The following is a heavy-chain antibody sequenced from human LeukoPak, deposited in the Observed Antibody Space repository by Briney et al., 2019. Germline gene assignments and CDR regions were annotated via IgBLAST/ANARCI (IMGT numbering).Heavy chain of an antibody. D-gene: IGHD2-8*01. CDR1: GGSISSYY. Sequence: PSETLSLTCTVSGGSISSYYWSWIRQPPGKGLEWIGYIYYSGSTNYNPSLKSRVTISVDTSKNQFSLKLSSVTAADTAVYYCARDGALGVRPYYYYYMDVWGKGTTVTVSS. CDR3: ARDGALGVRPYYYYYMDV. CDR2: IYYSGST. V-gene: IGHV4-59*12. J-gene: IGHJ6*03.